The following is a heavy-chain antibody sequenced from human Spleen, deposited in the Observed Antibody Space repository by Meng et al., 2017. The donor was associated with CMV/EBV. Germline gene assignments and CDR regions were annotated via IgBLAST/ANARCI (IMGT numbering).Heavy chain of an antibody. CDR3: AREVSIVVVPAATPYFDY. CDR1: GSSFSSYI. V-gene: IGHV1-69*04. CDR2: IIPMLDIA. J-gene: IGHJ4*02. Sequence: SVKVSCKASGSSFSSYIISWVRQAPGQGLEWMGRIIPMLDIANYAQKFQGRVTITAVKSTTTAYMDLGSLRSEDTAVYYCAREVSIVVVPAATPYFDYWGQGTLVTVSS. D-gene: IGHD2-2*01.